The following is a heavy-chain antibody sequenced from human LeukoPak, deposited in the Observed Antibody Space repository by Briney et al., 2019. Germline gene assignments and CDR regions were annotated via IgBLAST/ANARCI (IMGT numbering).Heavy chain of an antibody. CDR1: GYTLTELS. D-gene: IGHD1-1*01. Sequence: GASVKVSCKVSGYTLTELSMHWVRQAPGKGLEWMGGFDPEDGETIYAQKFQGRVTMTEDTSTDTAYMELSSLRSEDTAVYYCATALEEPGNFDYWGQGTLVTVSS. V-gene: IGHV1-24*01. CDR3: ATALEEPGNFDY. J-gene: IGHJ4*02. CDR2: FDPEDGET.